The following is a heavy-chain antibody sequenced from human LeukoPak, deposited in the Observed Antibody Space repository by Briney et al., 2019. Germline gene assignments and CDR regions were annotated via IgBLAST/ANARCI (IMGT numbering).Heavy chain of an antibody. CDR3: AVGEYQLPGRDY. J-gene: IGHJ4*02. CDR1: AYTFTSYA. V-gene: IGHV1-69*13. D-gene: IGHD2-2*01. CDR2: IIPIFGTA. Sequence: GASVKVSCKASAYTFTSYAISWVRQAPGQGLEWMGGIIPIFGTANYAQKFQGRVTITADESTSTAYMELSSLRSEDTAVYYCAVGEYQLPGRDYWGQGTLVTVSS.